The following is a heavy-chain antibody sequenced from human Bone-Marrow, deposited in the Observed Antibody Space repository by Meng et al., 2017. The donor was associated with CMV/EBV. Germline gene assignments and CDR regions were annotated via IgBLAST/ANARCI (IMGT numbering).Heavy chain of an antibody. J-gene: IGHJ4*02. V-gene: IGHV1-2*02. D-gene: IGHD4-17*01. CDR3: ARDWGLRLVPLYFDY. CDR1: GYTFTGYY. CDR2: INPNSGGT. Sequence: QVQLVQSGAEVKKPGASVKVSXMASGYTFTGYYMHWVRQAPGQGLEWMGWINPNSGGTNYAQKFQGRVTMTRDTSISTAYMELSRLRSDDTAVYYCARDWGLRLVPLYFDYWGQGTLVTVSS.